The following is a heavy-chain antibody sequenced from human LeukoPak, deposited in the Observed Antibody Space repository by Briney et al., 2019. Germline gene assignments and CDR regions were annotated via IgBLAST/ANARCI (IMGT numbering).Heavy chain of an antibody. Sequence: GGSLRLSCAASGFTFSSYSMNWVRQAPGKGLEWVSSISSSSYIYYADSVKGRFTISRDNAKNSLYLQMNSLRAEDTAVYYCARAREQQLNGMDVWGQGTTVTVSS. CDR3: ARAREQQLNGMDV. V-gene: IGHV3-21*01. CDR2: ISSSSYI. CDR1: GFTFSSYS. J-gene: IGHJ6*02. D-gene: IGHD6-13*01.